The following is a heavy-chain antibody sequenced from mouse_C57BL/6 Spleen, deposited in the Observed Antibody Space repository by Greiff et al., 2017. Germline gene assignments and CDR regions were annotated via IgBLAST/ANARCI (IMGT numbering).Heavy chain of an antibody. CDR1: GYTFTSYW. V-gene: IGHV1-72*01. J-gene: IGHJ4*01. Sequence: QVQLKQPGAELVKPGASVKLSCKASGYTFTSYWMHWVKQRPGRGLEWIGRIDPNSGGTKYNEKFKSKATLTVDKPSSTAYMQLSSLTSEDSAVYYCAATVYYAMDYWGQGTSVTVSS. CDR3: AATVYYAMDY. D-gene: IGHD1-1*01. CDR2: IDPNSGGT.